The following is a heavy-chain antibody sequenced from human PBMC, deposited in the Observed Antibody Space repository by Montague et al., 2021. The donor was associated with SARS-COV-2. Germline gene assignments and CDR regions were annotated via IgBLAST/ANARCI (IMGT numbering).Heavy chain of an antibody. Sequence: SETLSLTCDVYGGSFSSYWSWIRQPPGRGLEWVGQISHGGGTNYNPSLKSRVTISVDTSKNQVSLKLSSVTAAGTAVYYCASHCGGGRCYFRMDVWGQGTTVTVSS. CDR3: ASHCGGGRCYFRMDV. J-gene: IGHJ6*02. D-gene: IGHD2-15*01. V-gene: IGHV4-34*01. CDR1: GGSFSSY. CDR2: ISHGGGT.